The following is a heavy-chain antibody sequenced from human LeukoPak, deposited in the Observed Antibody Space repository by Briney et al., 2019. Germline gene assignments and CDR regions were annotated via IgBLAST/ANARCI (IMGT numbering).Heavy chain of an antibody. CDR3: ARGTALRVTTRFDWFDP. Sequence: ASVKVSCKASGYTFTSYGISWVRQAPGQGLEWMGWISAYNGNTNYAQKFQGRVTITADESTSTAYMELSSLRSEDTAVYYCARGTALRVTTRFDWFDPWGQGTLVTVSS. J-gene: IGHJ5*02. CDR1: GYTFTSYG. CDR2: ISAYNGNT. V-gene: IGHV1-18*01. D-gene: IGHD4-11*01.